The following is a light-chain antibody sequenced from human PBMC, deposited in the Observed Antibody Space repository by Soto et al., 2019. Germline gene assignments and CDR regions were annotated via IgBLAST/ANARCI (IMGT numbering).Light chain of an antibody. CDR1: QSISSW. J-gene: IGKJ1*01. V-gene: IGKV1-5*01. Sequence: DIQMTQSPSTLSASVGDRVTITCRASQSISSWLAWYQQKPGKAHKLLIYDAYSLESGVQSRFSGSGSETEFTLTIRSLQPDDFATYYCKQYNSYPWTFGQGTKVDIK. CDR3: KQYNSYPWT. CDR2: DAY.